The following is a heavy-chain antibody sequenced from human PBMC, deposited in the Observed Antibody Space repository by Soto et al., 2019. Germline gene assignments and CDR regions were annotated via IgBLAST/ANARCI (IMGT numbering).Heavy chain of an antibody. CDR2: ISGSGGST. V-gene: IGHV3-23*01. D-gene: IGHD1-26*01. J-gene: IGHJ4*02. Sequence: QPGGSLRLSCAASGFTFSSYAMSWVRQAPGKGLEWVSAISGSGGSTYYADSVKGRFTISRDNSKNTLYLQMNSLRAEDTAVYYCAKAGIVGATIASGHFDYWGQGTLVTVSS. CDR1: GFTFSSYA. CDR3: AKAGIVGATIASGHFDY.